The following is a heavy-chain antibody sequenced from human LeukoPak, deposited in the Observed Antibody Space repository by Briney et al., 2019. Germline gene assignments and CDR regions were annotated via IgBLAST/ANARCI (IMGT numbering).Heavy chain of an antibody. CDR3: ARTSPRLFWFDP. D-gene: IGHD4/OR15-4a*01. CDR2: IYYSGST. J-gene: IGHJ5*02. CDR1: GGSISSSYYY. Sequence: SETLSLTCTVSGGSISSSYYYWGWIRQPPGKGLEWIGSIYYSGSTYYNPSLKSRVTISVDTSKNQFSLKLSSVTAADTAVYYCARTSPRLFWFDPWGQGTLVTVSS. V-gene: IGHV4-39*01.